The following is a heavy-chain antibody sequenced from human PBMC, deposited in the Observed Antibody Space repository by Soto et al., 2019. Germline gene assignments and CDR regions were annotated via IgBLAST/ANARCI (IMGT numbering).Heavy chain of an antibody. V-gene: IGHV4-59*01. CDR1: GGSISNFY. Sequence: SETLSLTCTVSGGSISNFYWSWIRQPPGKGLEWICYIYYSGTTSYNPSLNSRVTISVDTSKNQFSLKLNSVTAADTAVYYCARESYYGSGATVVGYWGLGTLVTVSS. CDR2: IYYSGTT. CDR3: ARESYYGSGATVVGY. J-gene: IGHJ4*02. D-gene: IGHD3-10*01.